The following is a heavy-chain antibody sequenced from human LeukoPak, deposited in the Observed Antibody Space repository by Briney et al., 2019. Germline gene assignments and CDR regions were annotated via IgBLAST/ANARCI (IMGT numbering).Heavy chain of an antibody. Sequence: SETLSLTCTVSGGPISSYYWSWIRQPPGKGLEWIGYIYYSGSTNYNPSLKSRVTISVDTSKNQFSLKLSSVTAADTAVYYCARVRWGSFDYWGQGTLVTVSS. CDR2: IYYSGST. D-gene: IGHD1-26*01. CDR1: GGPISSYY. V-gene: IGHV4-59*01. CDR3: ARVRWGSFDY. J-gene: IGHJ4*02.